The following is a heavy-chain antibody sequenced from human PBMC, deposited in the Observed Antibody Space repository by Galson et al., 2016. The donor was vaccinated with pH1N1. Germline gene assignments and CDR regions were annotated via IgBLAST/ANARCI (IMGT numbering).Heavy chain of an antibody. CDR3: ARVRDGGYQDY. D-gene: IGHD5-12*01. Sequence: SLRLSCAASGFTFSDYWMSWVRQAPGKGLEWVANIKQDGSEKYYVGSVKGRFSISRDNAKNSVYLQMNSLRAEDTATYYCARVRDGGYQDYWGQGTLVAVSS. J-gene: IGHJ4*02. V-gene: IGHV3-7*01. CDR1: GFTFSDYW. CDR2: IKQDGSEK.